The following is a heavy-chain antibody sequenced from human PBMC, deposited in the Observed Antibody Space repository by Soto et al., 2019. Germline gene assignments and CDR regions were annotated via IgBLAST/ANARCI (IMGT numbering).Heavy chain of an antibody. CDR2: VSGSGGST. CDR3: AHIMVRGVIPLY. CDR1: GFNFGSYA. J-gene: IGHJ4*02. V-gene: IGHV3-23*01. D-gene: IGHD3-10*01. Sequence: PGGSLRLSCAVSGFNFGSYAMSWVRQAPGRGLEWISTVSGSGGSTSYADSVKGRFTISRDNSRNTLYLQMNSLRAEDTAVYYCAHIMVRGVIPLYWGQGTLVTVSS.